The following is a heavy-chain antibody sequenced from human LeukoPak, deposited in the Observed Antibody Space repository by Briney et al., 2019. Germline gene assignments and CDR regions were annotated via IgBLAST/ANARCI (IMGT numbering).Heavy chain of an antibody. D-gene: IGHD6-13*01. CDR1: GFTFSNTW. V-gene: IGHV3-15*01. CDR3: TTDLLGSSRNYYYYGMDV. CDR2: IKSKTDGGTT. J-gene: IGHJ6*02. Sequence: KTGGSLRLSFAASGFTFSNTWMSWVPQAPGKGLEWFGPIKSKTDGGTTDYAAPVKGRFTISRDDSKNTLYLQINSLKTEDTAVYYCTTDLLGSSRNYYYYGMDVWGQGTTVTVSS.